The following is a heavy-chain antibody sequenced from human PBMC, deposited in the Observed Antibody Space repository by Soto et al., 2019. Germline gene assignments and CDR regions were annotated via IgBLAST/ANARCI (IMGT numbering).Heavy chain of an antibody. D-gene: IGHD2-21*01. V-gene: IGHV4-34*01. J-gene: IGHJ6*02. CDR1: GGSFSGYY. CDR2: INHSGST. CDR3: ARGRRFVGMDV. Sequence: SETLSLTCAVYGGSFSGYYWSWIRQPPGKGLEWIGEINHSGSTNYNPSLKSRVTISVDTSKNQFSLKLSPVTAADTAVYYCARGRRFVGMDVWGQGTTVTVSS.